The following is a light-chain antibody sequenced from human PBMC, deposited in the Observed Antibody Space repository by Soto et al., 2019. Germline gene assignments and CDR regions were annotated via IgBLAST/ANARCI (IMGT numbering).Light chain of an antibody. Sequence: DIVLTQSPSTLSLALGERATLSCRASQSVNGSYLAWYQQKPGKAPRRLIYGTSSRASGIPARFSGSGSGTEFTLTITSLQPEDFATYYCQQCDTFPRTFGQGTKVDIK. V-gene: IGKV3-20*02. J-gene: IGKJ1*01. CDR2: GTS. CDR1: QSVNGSY. CDR3: QQCDTFPRT.